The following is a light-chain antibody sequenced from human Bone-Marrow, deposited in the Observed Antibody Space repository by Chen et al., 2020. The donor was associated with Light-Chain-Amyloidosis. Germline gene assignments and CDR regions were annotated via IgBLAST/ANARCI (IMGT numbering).Light chain of an antibody. CDR1: RGSIATNY. J-gene: IGLJ3*02. CDR2: EDD. CDR3: QSYQGSSQGV. Sequence: NFMLTQPHSVSESPGKTVIISCIRSRGSIATNYVQWYQQRPGSSPTTVIYEDDQRPSGVPDRFSGSIDRSSNSASLTISGLKTEDEADYYCQSYQGSSQGVFGGGTKLTVL. V-gene: IGLV6-57*01.